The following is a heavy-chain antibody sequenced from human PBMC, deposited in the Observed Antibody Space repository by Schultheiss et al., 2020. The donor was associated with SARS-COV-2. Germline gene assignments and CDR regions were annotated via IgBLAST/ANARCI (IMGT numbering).Heavy chain of an antibody. CDR2: IYYSGGT. CDR3: ARGDVRVGALDY. D-gene: IGHD1-26*01. CDR1: GGSISSYY. J-gene: IGHJ4*02. Sequence: SETLSLTCTVSGGSISSYYWGWIRQPPGKGLEWIGSIYYSGGTNYNPSLKSRVTISVDTSKNQFSLKLSSVTAADTAVYYCARGDVRVGALDYWGQGTLVTVSS. V-gene: IGHV4-59*12.